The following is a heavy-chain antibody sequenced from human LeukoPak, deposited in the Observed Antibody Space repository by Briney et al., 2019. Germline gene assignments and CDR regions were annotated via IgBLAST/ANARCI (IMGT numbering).Heavy chain of an antibody. CDR1: GGSISSYY. D-gene: IGHD3-9*01. CDR2: IYTSGST. J-gene: IGHJ6*03. Sequence: SETLSLTCTVSGGSISSYYWSWIRQPAGKGLEWIGRIYTSGSTNYNPSLKSRVTMSVDTSKNQFSLKLSSVTAADTAVYYCARDLSYYDILTGNYYYYTDVWGKGTTVTISS. CDR3: ARDLSYYDILTGNYYYYTDV. V-gene: IGHV4-4*07.